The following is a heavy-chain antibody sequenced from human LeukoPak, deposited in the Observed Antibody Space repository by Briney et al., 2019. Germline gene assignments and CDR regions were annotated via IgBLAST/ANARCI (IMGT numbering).Heavy chain of an antibody. D-gene: IGHD3-22*01. CDR1: GGSISSSSYY. V-gene: IGHV4-39*01. J-gene: IGHJ4*02. CDR2: IYYSETT. Sequence: SETLSLTCTVSGGSISSSSYYWGWIRQPPGKGLEWIASIYYSETTYYNPSLKSRVSISTDTSKNQFSLKLSSVTAADTAVYYCTSRGWIVGLVDYWGQGTLVTVSS. CDR3: TSRGWIVGLVDY.